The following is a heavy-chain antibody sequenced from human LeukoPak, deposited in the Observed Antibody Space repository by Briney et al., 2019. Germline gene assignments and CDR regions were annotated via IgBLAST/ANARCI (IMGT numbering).Heavy chain of an antibody. Sequence: PGGSLRLSCAASGFTFNNYWMSWVRQAPGKGLEWVANINEGGSEKYYVDSVKGRFTISRDNAQNSLHLQMNGLRAEDTAVYYCVRLPLSARLHFDYWGEGTLVTVSS. CDR3: VRLPLSARLHFDY. D-gene: IGHD5-12*01. CDR2: INEGGSEK. CDR1: GFTFNNYW. V-gene: IGHV3-7*05. J-gene: IGHJ4*02.